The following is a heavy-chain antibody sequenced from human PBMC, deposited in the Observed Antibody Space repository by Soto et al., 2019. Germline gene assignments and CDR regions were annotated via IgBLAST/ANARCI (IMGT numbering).Heavy chain of an antibody. J-gene: IGHJ5*02. Sequence: ASVKVSCKASGYTFTSYYMHWVRQAPGQGLEWMGIINRSGGSTSYAQKFQGRFTMTRDTSTSTVYMELSSLRSEDTAVYYCAIDQGGSSSSRNWFDPWGQGTLVTVSS. CDR2: INRSGGST. CDR3: AIDQGGSSSSRNWFDP. V-gene: IGHV1-46*01. CDR1: GYTFTSYY. D-gene: IGHD6-6*01.